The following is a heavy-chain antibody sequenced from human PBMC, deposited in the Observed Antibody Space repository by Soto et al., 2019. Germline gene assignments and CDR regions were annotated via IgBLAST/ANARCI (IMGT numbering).Heavy chain of an antibody. J-gene: IGHJ6*02. CDR3: AKDLVGWIAARQVYYCMDV. D-gene: IGHD6-6*01. CDR2: ISGNGGST. V-gene: IGHV3-43*02. CDR1: GFSFDDFS. Sequence: GGSLRLSCAASGFSFDDFSMHWVRQAPGRGMEWVALISGNGGSTYYADSVKGRFTFTRDNSKNSLYLQMNSLITENTALYDCAKDLVGWIAARQVYYCMDVWGQGTTVTVSS.